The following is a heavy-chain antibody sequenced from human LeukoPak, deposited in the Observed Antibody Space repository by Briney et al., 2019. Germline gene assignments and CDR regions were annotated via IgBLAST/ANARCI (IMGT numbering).Heavy chain of an antibody. CDR2: INPHNGDT. CDR3: ATVRDIVVGGGPYYFDY. D-gene: IGHD2-15*01. J-gene: IGHJ4*02. V-gene: IGHV1-2*02. Sequence: ASVKVSCKASAYTLLGHYLHQLRQPRAQGLEWIGFINPHNGDTNYAQRFQGRVTMTRDTSITTAYMELNRLKSDDTAVYYCATVRDIVVGGGPYYFDYWGQGTLVTVSS. CDR1: AYTLLGHY.